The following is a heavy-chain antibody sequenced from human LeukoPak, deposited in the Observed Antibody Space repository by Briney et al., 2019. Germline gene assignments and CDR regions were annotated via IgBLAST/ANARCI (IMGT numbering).Heavy chain of an antibody. CDR3: TRVATAGTWTDY. V-gene: IGHV3-33*03. Sequence: GGSLRLSCAASGFTFSDYGLQGVRQAPGKGVECLSVIWSGGSIADYAESVRGRFTISRDNSKNTVYLQMNSLRAEDTAIYFCTRVATAGTWTDYWGQGTLVTVSS. D-gene: IGHD6-25*01. CDR1: GFTFSDYG. J-gene: IGHJ4*02. CDR2: IWSGGSIA.